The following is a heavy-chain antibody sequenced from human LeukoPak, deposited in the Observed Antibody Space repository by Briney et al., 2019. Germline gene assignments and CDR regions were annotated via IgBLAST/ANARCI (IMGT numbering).Heavy chain of an antibody. CDR1: GNSFATYW. CDR2: IYAADSDT. V-gene: IGHV5-51*01. Sequence: GESLKISCQASGNSFATYWIGWARQMPGKGLEWMAIIYAADSDTRYSPSFQGQVTLSVDKSISTVYLQWSSLKASDTAVYYCARHLRGLDLWGQGTLVTVSS. J-gene: IGHJ5*02. CDR3: ARHLRGLDL. D-gene: IGHD3-10*01.